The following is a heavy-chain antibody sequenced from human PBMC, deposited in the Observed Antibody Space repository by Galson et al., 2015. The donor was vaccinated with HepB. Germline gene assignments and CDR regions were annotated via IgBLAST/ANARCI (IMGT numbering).Heavy chain of an antibody. J-gene: IGHJ4*02. CDR1: GFTFSSYG. D-gene: IGHD3-10*01. CDR2: ISYDGSNK. CDR3: TKDRYGSGSFFDY. V-gene: IGHV3-30*18. Sequence: SLRLSCAASGFTFSSYGMHWVRQAPGKGLEWVAVISYDGSNKYYADSVKGRFTISRDNSKNTLYLQMNSLGTENTAVYYCTKDRYGSGSFFDYWGQGTLVTVSS.